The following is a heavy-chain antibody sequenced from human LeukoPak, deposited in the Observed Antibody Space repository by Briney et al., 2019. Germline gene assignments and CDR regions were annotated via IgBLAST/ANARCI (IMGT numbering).Heavy chain of an antibody. CDR1: GFTFDDYA. Sequence: GGSLRLSCAASGFTFDDYAMHWVRQAPGKGLEWVSGISWNSGSIGYADSVKGRFTISRDNAKNSLYLQMNSLRAEDTALYYCAKDNGYDSSGYFPLDYWGQGTLVTVSS. CDR3: AKDNGYDSSGYFPLDY. CDR2: ISWNSGSI. J-gene: IGHJ4*02. D-gene: IGHD3-22*01. V-gene: IGHV3-9*01.